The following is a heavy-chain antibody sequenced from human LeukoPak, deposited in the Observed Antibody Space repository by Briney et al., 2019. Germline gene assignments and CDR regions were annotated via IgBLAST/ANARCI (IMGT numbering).Heavy chain of an antibody. D-gene: IGHD1-1*01. V-gene: IGHV3-23*01. Sequence: GGSLRLSCAASGFTFSSYAMSWVRQAPGKGLEWVSAISGSGGSTYYADSVKGRLTISRDNSKNTLYLQMNSLRAEGTAVYYCAKDRWTEVDAFDIWGQGTMVTVSS. CDR1: GFTFSSYA. CDR2: ISGSGGST. J-gene: IGHJ3*02. CDR3: AKDRWTEVDAFDI.